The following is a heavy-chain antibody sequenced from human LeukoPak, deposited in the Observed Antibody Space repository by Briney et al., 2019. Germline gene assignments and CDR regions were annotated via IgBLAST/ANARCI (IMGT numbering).Heavy chain of an antibody. CDR2: ISSSSSYI. J-gene: IGHJ4*02. CDR1: GFTFSSYG. V-gene: IGHV3-21*01. CDR3: ARPDSEMYDY. Sequence: GGSLRLSCAASGFTFSSYGMSWVRQAPGKGLEWVSSISSSSSYIYYADSVKGRFTISRDNAKNSLYLQMNSLRAEDTAVYYCARPDSEMYDYWGQGALVTVSS. D-gene: IGHD1-26*01.